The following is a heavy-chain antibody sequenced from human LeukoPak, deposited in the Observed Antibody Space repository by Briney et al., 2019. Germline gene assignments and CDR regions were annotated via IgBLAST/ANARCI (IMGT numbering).Heavy chain of an antibody. V-gene: IGHV4-61*02. CDR1: GGSISTSNYY. D-gene: IGHD3-22*01. J-gene: IGHJ4*02. CDR2: IYSSGST. CDR3: ARSVGGGYYPSYYFDY. Sequence: NPSETLSLTCTVSGGSISTSNYYWGWIRQPAGKGLEWIGRIYSSGSTNYNPSLKSPANISVETSKNQFSLKLSSVTAADTAVYYCARSVGGGYYPSYYFDYWGQGTLVTVSS.